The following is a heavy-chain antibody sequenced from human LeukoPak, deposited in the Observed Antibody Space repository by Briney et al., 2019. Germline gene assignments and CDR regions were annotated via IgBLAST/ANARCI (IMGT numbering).Heavy chain of an antibody. V-gene: IGHV3-13*01. Sequence: GGSLRLSCAASGFTFRSYDMHWVRQATGKGLEWVSGIGTAGEIYYPGSVKGRFTISRENAKNSLYLQMNSLRAGDTAVYYCARGYCSGGSCYSPAYYYYYYMDVWGKGTTVTISS. CDR2: IGTAGEI. CDR1: GFTFRSYD. J-gene: IGHJ6*03. D-gene: IGHD2-15*01. CDR3: ARGYCSGGSCYSPAYYYYYYMDV.